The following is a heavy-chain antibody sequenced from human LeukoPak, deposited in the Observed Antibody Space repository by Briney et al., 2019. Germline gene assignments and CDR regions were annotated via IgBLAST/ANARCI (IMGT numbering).Heavy chain of an antibody. CDR1: GGSISTYY. CDR3: ARADGDYYAFDI. Sequence: PSETLSLTCSVSGGSISTYYWSWIRQPPGEELQWIGNIYYSGSTNYNPSLKSRVTISVDTSKNQFSLKLNSVTAADTAIYYCARADGDYYAFDIWGQGTMVTVSS. D-gene: IGHD4-17*01. CDR2: IYYSGST. V-gene: IGHV4-59*01. J-gene: IGHJ3*02.